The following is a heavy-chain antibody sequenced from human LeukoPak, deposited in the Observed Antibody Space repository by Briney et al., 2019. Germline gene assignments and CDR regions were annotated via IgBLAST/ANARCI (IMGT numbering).Heavy chain of an antibody. Sequence: GGSLRLSCAASGFTFSTYGMTWVRQAPGKGLEWVSSISGSGGSTYYADSVKGRVTVSRDNSKSTLFLQMNSLRAEDTAVYYCARGNDYDRYWGQGTLVTVSS. CDR3: ARGNDYDRY. CDR1: GFTFSTYG. V-gene: IGHV3-23*01. D-gene: IGHD3-16*01. CDR2: ISGSGGST. J-gene: IGHJ4*02.